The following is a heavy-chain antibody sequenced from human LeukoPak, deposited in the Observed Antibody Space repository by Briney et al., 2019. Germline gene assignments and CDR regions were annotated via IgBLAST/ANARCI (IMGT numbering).Heavy chain of an antibody. D-gene: IGHD3-9*01. CDR3: ARRYFDWLLLIDY. CDR2: INHSGST. V-gene: IGHV4-34*01. Sequence: PSETLSLTCTVSGVSISSYYWSWIRQPPGKGLEWIGEINHSGSTNYNPSLKSRVTISVDTSKNQLSLMLSSVTAADTAVYYCARRYFDWLLLIDYWGQGNLVTVSS. J-gene: IGHJ4*02. CDR1: GVSISSYY.